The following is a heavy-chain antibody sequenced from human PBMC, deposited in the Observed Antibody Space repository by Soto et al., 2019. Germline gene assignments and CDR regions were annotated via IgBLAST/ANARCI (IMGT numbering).Heavy chain of an antibody. CDR1: GYTFTTYG. CDR3: ARDLLVSVGATDLDP. J-gene: IGHJ5*02. CDR2: ISAYNSHT. Sequence: ASVKVSCKASGYTFTTYGISWVRQAPGQGLEWMGWISAYNSHTNYAQKLQDRVTMTTDTSTSTAYMELRSLRSDDTAVYYCARDLLVSVGATDLDPWGQGTLVTVSS. V-gene: IGHV1-18*01. D-gene: IGHD1-26*01.